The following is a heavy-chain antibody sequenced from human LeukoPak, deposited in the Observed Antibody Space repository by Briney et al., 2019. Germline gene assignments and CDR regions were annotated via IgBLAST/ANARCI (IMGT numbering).Heavy chain of an antibody. J-gene: IGHJ3*02. CDR3: ARDVVESGYDLDAFDI. Sequence: PGGSLRLSCAASGFTFSSNGMHWVRQAPGKGLEWVAVIWYDGSNKYYADSVKGRFTISRDNSKNTLYLQMNSLRAEDTAVYYCARDVVESGYDLDAFDIWGQGTMVTVSS. CDR2: IWYDGSNK. V-gene: IGHV3-33*01. CDR1: GFTFSSNG. D-gene: IGHD5-12*01.